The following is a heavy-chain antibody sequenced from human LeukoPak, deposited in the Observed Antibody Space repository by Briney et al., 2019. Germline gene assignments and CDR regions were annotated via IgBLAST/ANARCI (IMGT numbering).Heavy chain of an antibody. D-gene: IGHD4-11*01. Sequence: GGSLRLSCLASGFTFNGYPMHWVRQAPGKGLEWVSSISSSSSYIYYADSVKGRFTISRDNAKNSLYLQMNSLRAEDTAVYYCARDERRSTVTTNAFDIWGQGTMVTVSS. J-gene: IGHJ3*02. CDR2: ISSSSSYI. CDR3: ARDERRSTVTTNAFDI. CDR1: GFTFNGYP. V-gene: IGHV3-21*01.